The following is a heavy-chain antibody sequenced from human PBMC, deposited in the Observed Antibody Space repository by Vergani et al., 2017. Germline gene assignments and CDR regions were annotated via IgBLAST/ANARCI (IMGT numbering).Heavy chain of an antibody. CDR1: GFTFSSYW. Sequence: EVQLVESGGGLVQPGGSLRLSCAASGFTFSSYWMSWVRQAPGKGLEWVANIKQDGSEKYYVDSVKGRFTISRDNAKNSLYLQMNSLRAEDTAVYYCARGGYSSSWYEPDYWGQGTLVTVSS. CDR3: ARGGYSSSWYEPDY. D-gene: IGHD6-13*01. V-gene: IGHV3-7*01. CDR2: IKQDGSEK. J-gene: IGHJ4*02.